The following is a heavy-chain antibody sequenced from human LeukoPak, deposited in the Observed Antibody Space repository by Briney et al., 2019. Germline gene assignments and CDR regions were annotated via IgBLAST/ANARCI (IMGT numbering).Heavy chain of an antibody. V-gene: IGHV4-61*02. J-gene: IGHJ6*03. Sequence: SETLSLTCTVSGDSISSGRYYCSWIRQPAGKGLEWLGCIYTSGSTNYTPSLKRPVTISVDTSKNQFSLKLSSVTAADTAVYYCARVFGTNPYYYYYMDVWGEGTTVTVSS. D-gene: IGHD3-3*01. CDR1: GDSISSGRYY. CDR2: IYTSGST. CDR3: ARVFGTNPYYYYYMDV.